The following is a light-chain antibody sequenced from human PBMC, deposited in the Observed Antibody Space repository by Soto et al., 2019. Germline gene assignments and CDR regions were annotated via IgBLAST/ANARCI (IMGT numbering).Light chain of an antibody. CDR1: SSDVGSYKL. Sequence: QSVLTQPASVSGSPGQSITISCTGTSSDVGSYKLVSWYQQHPGKAPKLMIYYVTNRPSGVSNRFSGSKSGNTASLTISGLQAEDEADYFCSSFTTSSTLVFGGGTKLTVL. CDR3: SSFTTSSTLV. CDR2: YVT. V-gene: IGLV2-14*02. J-gene: IGLJ2*01.